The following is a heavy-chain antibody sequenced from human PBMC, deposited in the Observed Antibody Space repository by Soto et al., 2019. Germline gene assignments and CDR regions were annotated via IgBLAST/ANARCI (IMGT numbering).Heavy chain of an antibody. V-gene: IGHV4-34*01. Sequence: QVQLQQWGAGLLKPSETLSLTCAVYGGSFSGYYWSWIRQPPGKGLEWIGEINHSGSTNYNPSLKSRVTISVDTSKNPFYLKLSSVTAADTAVYYCAREYGDYGVIDYWGQGTLVTVSS. CDR2: INHSGST. J-gene: IGHJ4*02. CDR3: AREYGDYGVIDY. CDR1: GGSFSGYY. D-gene: IGHD4-17*01.